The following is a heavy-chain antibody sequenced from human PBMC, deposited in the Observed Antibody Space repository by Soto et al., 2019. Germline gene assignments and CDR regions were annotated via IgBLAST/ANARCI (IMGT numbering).Heavy chain of an antibody. V-gene: IGHV3-74*01. D-gene: IGHD3-3*01. Sequence: GGSLRLSCAASGFTFSSYWMHWVRQAPGKGLVWVSRINSDGSSTSYADSVKGRFTISRDNDKNTLYLQMNSLRAEDTAVYYCARDQRFLEWLLYGYYYYGMDVWGQGTTVTVSS. CDR2: INSDGSST. CDR1: GFTFSSYW. J-gene: IGHJ6*02. CDR3: ARDQRFLEWLLYGYYYYGMDV.